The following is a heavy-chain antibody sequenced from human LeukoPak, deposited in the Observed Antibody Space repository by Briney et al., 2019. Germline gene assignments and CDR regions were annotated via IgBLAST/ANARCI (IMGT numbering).Heavy chain of an antibody. Sequence: PSETVSLTCAVYGGSFSGYYWSWIRQRPVKVMEWIGEINHSESTNYNRSLKSRIAISVDTTKNQFSLKLSSVTAADTAVYYCARVNIVVVPAALGVRRPLKPRYFDLWGRGTLVTVSS. CDR3: ARVNIVVVPAALGVRRPLKPRYFDL. D-gene: IGHD2-2*01. J-gene: IGHJ2*01. CDR1: GGSFSGYY. CDR2: INHSEST. V-gene: IGHV4-34*01.